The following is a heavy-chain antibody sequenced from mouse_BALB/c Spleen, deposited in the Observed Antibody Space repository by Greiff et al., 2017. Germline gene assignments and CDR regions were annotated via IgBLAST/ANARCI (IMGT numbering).Heavy chain of an antibody. V-gene: IGHV5-12-2*01. CDR2: ISNGGGST. Sequence: EVKVVESGGGLVQPGGSLKLSCAASGFTFSSYTMSWVRQTPEKRLEWVAYISNGGGSTYYPDTVKGRFTISRDNAKNTLYLQMSSLKSEDTAMYYCARRGRYYFDYWGQGTTLTVSS. CDR3: ARRGRYYFDY. J-gene: IGHJ2*01. CDR1: GFTFSSYT.